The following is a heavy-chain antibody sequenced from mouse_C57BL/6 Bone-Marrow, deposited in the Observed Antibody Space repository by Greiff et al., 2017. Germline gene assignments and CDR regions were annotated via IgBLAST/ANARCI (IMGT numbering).Heavy chain of an antibody. CDR2: IRNTANGYTT. CDR3: ASRIQSAWFAY. J-gene: IGHJ3*01. CDR1: GFTFTDYY. Sequence: EVLLVASGGGLVQPGGSLSLSCAASGFTFTDYYMRWVRQPPGKALEWLGFIRNTANGYTTEYSAYVKGRFTISKASSQSILYLHMNTLRAEDIATYSCASRIQSAWFAYWGQGTLVTVSA. V-gene: IGHV7-3*01.